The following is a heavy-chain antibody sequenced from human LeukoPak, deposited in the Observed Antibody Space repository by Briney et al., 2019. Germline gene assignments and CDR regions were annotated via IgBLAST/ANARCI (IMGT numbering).Heavy chain of an antibody. CDR2: ISSSGSTI. D-gene: IGHD2-8*01. CDR1: GFTFSDYY. CDR3: ARTPVSDYYYYGMDV. Sequence: GGSLRLSCAASGFTFSDYYMSWIRQAPGKGLEWVSYISSSGSTIYYADSVKGRFTISRDNAKNSLYLQMNSLRAEDTAVYHCARTPVSDYYYYGMDVWGQGTTVTVSS. V-gene: IGHV3-11*01. J-gene: IGHJ6*02.